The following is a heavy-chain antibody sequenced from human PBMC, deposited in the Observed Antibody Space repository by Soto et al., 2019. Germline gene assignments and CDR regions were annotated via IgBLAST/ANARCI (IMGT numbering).Heavy chain of an antibody. CDR2: IYYSGST. D-gene: IGHD3-3*01. CDR1: GGSISSGDYY. CDR3: ARDRGGSGPPFYYYGMDV. Sequence: QVQLQESGPGLVKPSQTLSLTCTVSGGSISSGDYYWSWIRQPPGKGLEWIGYIYYSGSTYYNPSLKSRGTITVDTYKIQCSLKLSSVTAADTAVYYCARDRGGSGPPFYYYGMDVWGQGTTVTVSS. J-gene: IGHJ6*02. V-gene: IGHV4-30-4*01.